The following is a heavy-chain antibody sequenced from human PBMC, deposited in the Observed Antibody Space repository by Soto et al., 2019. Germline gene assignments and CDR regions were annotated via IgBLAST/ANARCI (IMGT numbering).Heavy chain of an antibody. V-gene: IGHV2-5*02. Sequence: QITLKESGPTLVKPTQILTLTCTFSGFSLNNGGEGVAWIRQPPGKALESLAFIYWDDDKFYSPSLHTRLTITKDTSKTLVVLTMTNMDPVDTAXXYCXHSVMKRGDFDLWRQRVLVTVSS. J-gene: IGHJ5*02. CDR2: IYWDDDK. CDR1: GFSLNNGGEG. D-gene: IGHD3-10*01. CDR3: XHSVMKRGDFDL.